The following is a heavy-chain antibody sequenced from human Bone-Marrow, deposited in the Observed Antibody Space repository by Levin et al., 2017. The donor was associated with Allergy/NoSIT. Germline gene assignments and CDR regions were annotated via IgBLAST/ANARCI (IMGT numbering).Heavy chain of an antibody. D-gene: IGHD3-10*01. CDR1: GFTFSDYY. V-gene: IGHV3-11*01. CDR2: ISSSGSTI. CDR3: ARDLLSSGELTSYGMDV. Sequence: PGESLKISCAASGFTFSDYYMSWIRQAPGKGLEWVSYISSSGSTIYYADSVKGRFTISRDNAKNSLYLQMNSLRAEDTAVYYCARDLLSSGELTSYGMDVWGQGTTVTVSS. J-gene: IGHJ6*02.